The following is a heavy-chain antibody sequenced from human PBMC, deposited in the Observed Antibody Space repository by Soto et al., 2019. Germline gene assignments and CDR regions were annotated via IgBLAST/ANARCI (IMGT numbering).Heavy chain of an antibody. J-gene: IGHJ4*02. D-gene: IGHD2-8*02. CDR2: ISAYSGNA. CDR3: ARVGTYCTGISCFDY. Sequence: GASVKVSCKASGYTFTNYGISWVRQAPGQGLEWMGWISAYSGNADFAQNLQDRVTMTADTSTTIAYMELRSLTSDDTAVYYCARVGTYCTGISCFDYWGQGTQVTVSS. CDR1: GYTFTNYG. V-gene: IGHV1-18*01.